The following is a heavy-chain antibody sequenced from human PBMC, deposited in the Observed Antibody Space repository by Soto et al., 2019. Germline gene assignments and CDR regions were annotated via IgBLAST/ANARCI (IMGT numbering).Heavy chain of an antibody. Sequence: XSVKVSCKASRYTFTSYAMHWVRQAPGQXXXXXXXXXDXXXNTXXSKXXXXXXXIXXXKXXXTEYMEMRRLRSEETAVYYCARDLGGWPDYWGQGTLVNVSS. J-gene: IGHJ4*02. CDR2: XXDXXXNT. D-gene: IGHD2-15*01. V-gene: IGHV1-3*01. CDR3: ARDLGGWPDY. CDR1: RYTFTSYA.